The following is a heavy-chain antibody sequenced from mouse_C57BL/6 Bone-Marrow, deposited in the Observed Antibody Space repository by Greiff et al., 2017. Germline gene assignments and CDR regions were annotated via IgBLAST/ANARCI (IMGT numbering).Heavy chain of an antibody. CDR3: TTGDYDGFAY. CDR1: GFNIKDDH. V-gene: IGHV14-4*01. D-gene: IGHD2-4*01. Sequence: VQLQQSGAELVRPGASVKLSCTASGFNIKDDHMHWVKQRPEQGLEWIGWIDPENGDTEYASKFQGKATITADTSSNTAYLQLSSLTSEDTAVYYCTTGDYDGFAYWGQGTLVTVSA. J-gene: IGHJ3*01. CDR2: IDPENGDT.